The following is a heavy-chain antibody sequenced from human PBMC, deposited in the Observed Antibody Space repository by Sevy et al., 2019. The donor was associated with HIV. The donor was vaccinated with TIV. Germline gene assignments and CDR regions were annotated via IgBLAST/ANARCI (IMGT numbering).Heavy chain of an antibody. J-gene: IGHJ5*02. Sequence: SETLSLTCTVSGDSISNYFWSWIRQPPGKELEWIGYIHYSGSTNYNPSLKSRVTISVDTSKNQFSLRLNSVTAADTAVYYCARDYYDNRPRGFDPWGQGTLVTVSS. CDR2: IHYSGST. D-gene: IGHD3-22*01. CDR1: GDSISNYF. CDR3: ARDYYDNRPRGFDP. V-gene: IGHV4-59*01.